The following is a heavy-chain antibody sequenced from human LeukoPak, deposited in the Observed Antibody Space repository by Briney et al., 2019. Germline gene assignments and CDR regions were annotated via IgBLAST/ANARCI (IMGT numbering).Heavy chain of an antibody. V-gene: IGHV4-59*01. CDR1: GGSISIYY. CDR2: IYYSGST. Sequence: PSETLSLTCTVSGGSISIYYWSSIRQPPGKGLEWIGYIYYSGSTNYNPPLKSRVTISVDTSKNQFSLKLSSVNAADTAVYYCARVYYDSSGYPDYYYYGMDVWGQGTTVTVSS. J-gene: IGHJ6*02. CDR3: ARVYYDSSGYPDYYYYGMDV. D-gene: IGHD3-22*01.